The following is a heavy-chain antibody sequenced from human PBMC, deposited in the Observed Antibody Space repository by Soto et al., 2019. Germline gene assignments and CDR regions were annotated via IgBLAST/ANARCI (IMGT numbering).Heavy chain of an antibody. Sequence: PSETLSLTCTVSGGSISSYYWSWIRQPPGKGLEWIGYIYYSGSTNYNPSLKSRVTIPVDTSKNQFSLKLSSVTAADTAVYYCARLEEQLFPPYYYYHMDVWGKGTTVTVSS. CDR3: ARLEEQLFPPYYYYHMDV. CDR2: IYYSGST. D-gene: IGHD6-6*01. J-gene: IGHJ6*03. V-gene: IGHV4-59*08. CDR1: GGSISSYY.